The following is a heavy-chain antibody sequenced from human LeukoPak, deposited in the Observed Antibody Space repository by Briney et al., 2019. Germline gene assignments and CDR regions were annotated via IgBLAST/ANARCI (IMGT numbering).Heavy chain of an antibody. D-gene: IGHD1-26*01. Sequence: GGSLRLSCAASGFTFSSYSMNWVRQAPGKGLEWVSSISSSSSYIYYADSVKGRFTISTDNAKNSLYLQMNSLRAEDTAVYYCARDLDLGGFDYWGQGTLVTVSS. V-gene: IGHV3-21*01. CDR3: ARDLDLGGFDY. CDR1: GFTFSSYS. CDR2: ISSSSSYI. J-gene: IGHJ4*02.